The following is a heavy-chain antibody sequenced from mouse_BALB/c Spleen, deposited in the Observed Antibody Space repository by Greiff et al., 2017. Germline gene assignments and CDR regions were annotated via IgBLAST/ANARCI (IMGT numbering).Heavy chain of an antibody. J-gene: IGHJ4*01. CDR2: IDPANGNT. CDR1: GFNITDTY. CDR3: AYHTTADVVDY. V-gene: IGHV14-3*02. D-gene: IGHD1-2*01. Sequence: EVKLMESGAELVKPGALVKLSCTASGFNITDTYMHWVKQRPEQGLEWIGRIDPANGNTKYDPKFQGKATITADTSSNTAYLQLSSLTSEDTAVYYCAYHTTADVVDYGGEGTATAVS.